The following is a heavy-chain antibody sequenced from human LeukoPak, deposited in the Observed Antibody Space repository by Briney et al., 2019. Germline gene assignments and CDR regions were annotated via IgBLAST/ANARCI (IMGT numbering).Heavy chain of an antibody. J-gene: IGHJ3*02. CDR1: GDNFDTYV. Sequence: SVKVSCKASGDNFDTYVVTWVRQAPGQGLEWMGRIIPTLDVANFAQKFNGRVSITADKSTNTAHLELSSLGSEDTAVYYCTREGVYSPDPSSYHRLPFDIWGKGTVVTVSS. CDR3: TREGVYSPDPSSYHRLPFDI. CDR2: IIPTLDVA. D-gene: IGHD3-16*02. V-gene: IGHV1-69*04.